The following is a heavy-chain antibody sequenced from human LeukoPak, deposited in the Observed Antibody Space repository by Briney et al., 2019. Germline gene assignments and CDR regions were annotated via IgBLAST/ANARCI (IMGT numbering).Heavy chain of an antibody. V-gene: IGHV4-59*01. CDR3: AREGAGSYGFRYIDV. CDR1: GGSMTNYY. Sequence: SETLSLTCTVSGGSMTNYYWTWIRQPPGEGLEWLAYIYYYGSTNYNPSLESRLTLTVDTSKNQFSLKLSSVTAADTAVYYCAREGAGSYGFRYIDVWGKGTAVTVS. J-gene: IGHJ6*03. CDR2: IYYYGST. D-gene: IGHD5-18*01.